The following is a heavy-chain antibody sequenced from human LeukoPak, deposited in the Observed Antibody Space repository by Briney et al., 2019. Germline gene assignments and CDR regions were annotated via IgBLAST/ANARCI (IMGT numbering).Heavy chain of an antibody. J-gene: IGHJ5*02. CDR1: GYTFTSYY. CDR3: ARDRGDGGPNFWFDP. V-gene: IGHV1-2*04. CDR2: INPNSGGT. Sequence: GASVKVSCKASGYTFTSYYMHWVRQAPGQGLEWMGWINPNSGGTNYAQKFQGWVTMTRDTSISTAYMELSRLRSDDTAVYYCARDRGDGGPNFWFDPWGQGTLVTVSS. D-gene: IGHD3-10*01.